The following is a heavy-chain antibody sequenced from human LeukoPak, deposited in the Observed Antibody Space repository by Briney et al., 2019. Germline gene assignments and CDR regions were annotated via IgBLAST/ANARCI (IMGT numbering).Heavy chain of an antibody. D-gene: IGHD2-2*01. CDR3: ARGYCSSTSCYRGLLRFDP. V-gene: IGHV4-31*03. J-gene: IGHJ5*02. Sequence: SETLSLTCTVSGGSISSGGYYWSWIRQHPGKGPEWFGYIYYSGSTYYNPSLKSRVTISVDTSKNQFSLKLSSVTAADTAVYYCARGYCSSTSCYRGLLRFDPWGQGTLVTVSS. CDR1: GGSISSGGYY. CDR2: IYYSGST.